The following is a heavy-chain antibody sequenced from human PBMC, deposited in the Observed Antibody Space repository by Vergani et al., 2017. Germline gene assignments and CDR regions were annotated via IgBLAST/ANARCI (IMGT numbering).Heavy chain of an antibody. V-gene: IGHV3-73*01. CDR3: FFGSFSAAGYCQSPNYFDY. CDR1: GFTFSGSA. CDR2: IRSKANSYAT. Sequence: EVQLVESGGGLVQPGGSLKLSCAASGFTFSGSAMHWVRQASGKGLEWVGRIRSKANSYATAYAASVKGRCTISREDSKNTAYLQMNSLKTEDTAVYYCFFGSFSAAGYCQSPNYFDYWGQGTLVTVSS. D-gene: IGHD6-13*01. J-gene: IGHJ4*02.